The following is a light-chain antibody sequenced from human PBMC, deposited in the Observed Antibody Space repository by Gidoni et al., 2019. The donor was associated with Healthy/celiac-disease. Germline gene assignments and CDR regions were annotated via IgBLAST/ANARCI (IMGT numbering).Light chain of an antibody. CDR1: QSVSSY. J-gene: IGKJ1*01. V-gene: IGKV3-11*01. CDR3: QQRSNWPWT. CDR2: DAS. Sequence: DIVLTQSPATLSLSPGERATLSCRASQSVSSYLAWYQQKPGQAPRLLIYDASNRATGIPARFSGSGSGTDFTLTISSLEPEDFAVYYRQQRSNWPWTFXQXTKVEIK.